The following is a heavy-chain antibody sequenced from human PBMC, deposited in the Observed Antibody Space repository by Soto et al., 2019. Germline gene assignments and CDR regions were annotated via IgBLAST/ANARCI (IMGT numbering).Heavy chain of an antibody. CDR1: GGSISSYY. CDR3: ARVKYYYDSGSYQVDYFDY. J-gene: IGHJ4*02. D-gene: IGHD3-10*01. CDR2: ISYSGST. Sequence: SETLSLTCTVSGGSISSYYWSWIRQPPGKGLEWIGYISYSGSTNYNPSLKSRVTISVDTSKNQFSLKLSTVTGADTAVYYCARVKYYYDSGSYQVDYFDYWGQGTLVTVSS. V-gene: IGHV4-59*01.